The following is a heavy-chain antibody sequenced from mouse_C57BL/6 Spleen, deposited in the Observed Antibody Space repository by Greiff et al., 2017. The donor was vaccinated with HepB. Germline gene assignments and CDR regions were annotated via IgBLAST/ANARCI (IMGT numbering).Heavy chain of an antibody. V-gene: IGHV1-26*01. J-gene: IGHJ3*01. CDR1: GYTFTDYY. D-gene: IGHD2-3*01. CDR2: INPNNGGT. Sequence: VQLQQSGPELVKPGASVKISCKASGYTFTDYYMNWVKQSHGKSLEWIGDINPNNGGTSYNQKFKGKATLTVDKSSSTAYMELRSLTSEDSAVYYCARSHYDGYWFAYWGQGTLVTVSA. CDR3: ARSHYDGYWFAY.